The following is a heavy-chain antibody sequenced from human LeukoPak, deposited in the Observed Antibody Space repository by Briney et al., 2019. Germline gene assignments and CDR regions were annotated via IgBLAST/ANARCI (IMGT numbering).Heavy chain of an antibody. CDR2: INGDGSRT. D-gene: IGHD2-15*01. J-gene: IGHJ4*02. CDR3: ARLGCSGGTCHFDY. Sequence: PGGSLRFSCAASGFTFSSYWMHWVRQPPGRGLVWVSRINGDGSRTFYADSVKGRFTISRDNAKNTLYLQMNSLRTEDTAVYYCARLGCSGGTCHFDYWGQGTLVTVSS. V-gene: IGHV3-74*01. CDR1: GFTFSSYW.